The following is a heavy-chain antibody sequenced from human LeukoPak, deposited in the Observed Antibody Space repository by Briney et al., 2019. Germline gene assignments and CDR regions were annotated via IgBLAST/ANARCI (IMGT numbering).Heavy chain of an antibody. CDR2: ISYTGDT. J-gene: IGHJ4*02. D-gene: IGHD2-2*02. Sequence: SQTLSLTCAVSGASINSGTYSWTSIRQRPGQGLELIGTISYTGDTTFNPSLKGRVSFSVDTSLSHFSVRLTSVTAADTAFCCCARLTPLYCLDYWGQGILATVSS. V-gene: IGHV4-31*11. CDR1: GASINSGTYS. CDR3: ARLTPLYCLDY.